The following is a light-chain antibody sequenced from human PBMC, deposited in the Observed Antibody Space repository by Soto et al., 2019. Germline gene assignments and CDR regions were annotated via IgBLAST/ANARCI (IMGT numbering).Light chain of an antibody. CDR3: SSYTSSSTVV. Sequence: QSALTQPASVSGSPGQSITISCTGTSSDVGGYNFVSWYQQYPGKAPKLMIYEVTNRPSGVSNRFSGSKSGNTASPTISGLRDEDEADYYCSSYTSSSTVVFGGGTKLTVL. J-gene: IGLJ2*01. CDR1: SSDVGGYNF. V-gene: IGLV2-14*01. CDR2: EVT.